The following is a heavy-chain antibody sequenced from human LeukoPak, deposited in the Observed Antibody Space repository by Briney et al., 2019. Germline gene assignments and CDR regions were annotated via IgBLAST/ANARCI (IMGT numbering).Heavy chain of an antibody. CDR3: ARDLGFGVVILRYYYYMDV. Sequence: ASVKVSCKASGYTFTGYYMHWVRQAPGQGLEWMGWINPNSGGTNYAQKFQGRVTMTRDTSISTAYMELSRLRSGDTAVYYCARDLGFGVVILRYYYYMDVWGKGTTVTVSS. J-gene: IGHJ6*03. CDR1: GYTFTGYY. CDR2: INPNSGGT. D-gene: IGHD3-3*01. V-gene: IGHV1-2*02.